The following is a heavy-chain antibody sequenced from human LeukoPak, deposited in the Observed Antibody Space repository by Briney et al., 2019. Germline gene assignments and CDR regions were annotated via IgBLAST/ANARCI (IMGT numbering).Heavy chain of an antibody. CDR1: GGSFSGYY. CDR2: INHSGST. J-gene: IGHJ4*02. Sequence: SETLSLTCAVYGGSFSGYYWTWIRQSPGKGLEWIGDINHSGSTKYNPSLKSRFTISVEASKNQFSLNLSSVTAADTAMYYCARGVLWFGELFNDYWGQGTLVTVSS. CDR3: ARGVLWFGELFNDY. D-gene: IGHD3-10*01. V-gene: IGHV4-34*01.